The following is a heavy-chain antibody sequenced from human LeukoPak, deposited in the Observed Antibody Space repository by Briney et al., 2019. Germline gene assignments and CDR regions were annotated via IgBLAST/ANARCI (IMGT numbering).Heavy chain of an antibody. V-gene: IGHV4-59*01. CDR2: IYYSGST. D-gene: IGHD3-10*01. CDR1: GGSISSYY. J-gene: IGHJ4*02. CDR3: ARTEVVYGSGIDY. Sequence: SETLSLTCTVSGGSISSYYWSWIRQPPGKGLEWIGYIYYSGSTNYNPSLKSRVTISVDTSKNQFSLKLSSVTAADTAVHYCARTEVVYGSGIDYWGQGTLVTVSS.